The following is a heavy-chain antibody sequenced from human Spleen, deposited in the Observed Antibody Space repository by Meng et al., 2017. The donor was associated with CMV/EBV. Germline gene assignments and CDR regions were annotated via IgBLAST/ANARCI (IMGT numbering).Heavy chain of an antibody. J-gene: IGHJ5*02. D-gene: IGHD3-10*01. CDR1: GGSISSSSFH. V-gene: IGHV4-39*01. Sequence: SETLSLTCTVSGGSISSSSFHRGWIRQPPGKGLEWIGSFYYSGSTYYNPSLKSRVTISVDTSKNQISLKVSSVTAADMAVYYCARGPVSYQYGSGFSGFGPWGQGTLVTVSS. CDR3: ARGPVSYQYGSGFSGFGP. CDR2: FYYSGST.